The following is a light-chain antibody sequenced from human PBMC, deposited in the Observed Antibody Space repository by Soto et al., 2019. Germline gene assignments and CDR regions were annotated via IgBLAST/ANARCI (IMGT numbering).Light chain of an antibody. J-gene: IGKJ1*01. Sequence: DIQLTQSPSLLSASVGDRVTITCRASQGVSRYLAWYQQQPGKAPKLLIYAASTLLSGVPSRFSGSGSGTEFTLTISSLQPEDFATYYCQQLNSYPRTFGQGTKVDIK. CDR1: QGVSRY. V-gene: IGKV1-9*01. CDR2: AAS. CDR3: QQLNSYPRT.